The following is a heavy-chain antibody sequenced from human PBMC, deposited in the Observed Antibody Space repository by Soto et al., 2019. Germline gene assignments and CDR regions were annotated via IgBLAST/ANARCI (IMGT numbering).Heavy chain of an antibody. D-gene: IGHD3-3*01. J-gene: IGHJ6*02. V-gene: IGHV1-18*01. CDR2: ISAYNGNT. CDR3: ARVSVGIFGVVILGGMDV. Sequence: QVQLVQSGAEVKKPGASVKVSCKASGYTFTSYGISWVRQAPGQGLEWMGWISAYNGNTNYAQKLQGRVTMTTDTSTSTSYMELRSLRSDDTAVYYCARVSVGIFGVVILGGMDVWGQGTTVTVSS. CDR1: GYTFTSYG.